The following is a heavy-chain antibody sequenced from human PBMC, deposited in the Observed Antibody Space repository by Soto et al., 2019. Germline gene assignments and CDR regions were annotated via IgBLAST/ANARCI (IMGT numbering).Heavy chain of an antibody. CDR2: IYSGGSA. D-gene: IGHD4-4*01. CDR1: GFTFSSYA. Sequence: AGGSLRLSCAASGFTFSSYAMSWVRQAPGKGLEWVSLIYSGGSAYYADSVKGRFTISRDNSKNTLYLQMNSLRAEDTAVYYCARDYSISRYYGMDVWGQGTTVTVSS. J-gene: IGHJ6*02. CDR3: ARDYSISRYYGMDV. V-gene: IGHV3-23*03.